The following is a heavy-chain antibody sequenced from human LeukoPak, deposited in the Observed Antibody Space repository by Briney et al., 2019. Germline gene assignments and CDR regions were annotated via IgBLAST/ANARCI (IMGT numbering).Heavy chain of an antibody. V-gene: IGHV1-46*01. CDR2: INPSGGST. D-gene: IGHD6-19*01. CDR1: GYSFTSYH. CDR3: ATRGGYSSGWAY. Sequence: ASVKVSCKASGYSFTSYHMHWVRQAPGQGLEWMGIINPSGGSTSYAQKFQGRVTMTRDTSTSIVYMELSSLRSEDTAVYYCATRGGYSSGWAYWGQGTLVTVSS. J-gene: IGHJ4*02.